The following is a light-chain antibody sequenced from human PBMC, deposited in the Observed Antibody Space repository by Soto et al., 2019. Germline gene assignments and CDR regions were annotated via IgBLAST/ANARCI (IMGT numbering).Light chain of an antibody. CDR2: GAT. V-gene: IGKV3-20*01. CDR3: QQYDWWPRCT. CDR1: QSVNRNF. Sequence: EIVLTQSPGTLSLSPGERATLSCRASQSVNRNFLAWYQQPPGQAPRLLIYGATNRATGIPDRFSGSVSGADFTLTISRLEPEDFAVYYCQQYDWWPRCTFGPGTKVDI. J-gene: IGKJ3*01.